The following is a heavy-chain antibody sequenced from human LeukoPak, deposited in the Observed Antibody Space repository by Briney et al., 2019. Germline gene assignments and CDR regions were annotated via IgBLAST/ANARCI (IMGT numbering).Heavy chain of an antibody. CDR1: GFTFSSYS. CDR3: AREDVVPASSYGMDV. J-gene: IGHJ6*02. D-gene: IGHD2-2*01. V-gene: IGHV3-21*01. CDR2: ISSSSSYI. Sequence: GGSLRLSCAASGFTFSSYSMNWVRQAPGKGLEWASSISSSSSYIYYADSVKGRFTISRDNAKNSLYLQMNSLRAEDTAVYYCAREDVVPASSYGMDVWGQGTTVTVSS.